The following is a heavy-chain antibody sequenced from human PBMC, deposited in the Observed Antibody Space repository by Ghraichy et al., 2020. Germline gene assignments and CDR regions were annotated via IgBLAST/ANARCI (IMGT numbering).Heavy chain of an antibody. Sequence: GGSLRLSCAASGLTFSKAWMNWVRQAPGMGLEWVGRIESITEGGTTDYAAPVKGRFTISRDDSKNTLYLQMSSLKIEDTAVYYCATDCTGGGECSGNWGQRTQVTVSS. J-gene: IGHJ4*02. CDR3: ATDCTGGGECSGN. V-gene: IGHV3-15*07. D-gene: IGHD2-8*02. CDR2: IESITEGGTT. CDR1: GLTFSKAW.